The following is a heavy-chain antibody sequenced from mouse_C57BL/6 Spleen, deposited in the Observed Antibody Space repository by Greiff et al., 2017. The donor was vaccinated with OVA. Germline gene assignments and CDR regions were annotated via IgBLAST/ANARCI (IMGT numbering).Heavy chain of an antibody. J-gene: IGHJ1*03. CDR3: ARVDYGNWYFDD. V-gene: IGHV1-69*01. CDR1: GYTFTSYW. Sequence: QVQLQQPGAELVMPGASVKLSCKASGYTFTSYWMHWVKQRPGQGLEWIGEIDPSDSNTKYKQKLKGKSTLTGDKSYSTAYKQLSSLTAEDSAVYYCARVDYGNWYFDDWGTGTTVTVSS. CDR2: IDPSDSNT. D-gene: IGHD2-4*01.